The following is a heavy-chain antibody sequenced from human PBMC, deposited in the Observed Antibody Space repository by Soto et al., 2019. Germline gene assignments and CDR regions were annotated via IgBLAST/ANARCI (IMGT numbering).Heavy chain of an antibody. CDR1: GFTFSNAW. D-gene: IGHD4-17*01. CDR3: TGGAHDYYYYGMDV. V-gene: IGHV3-15*07. J-gene: IGHJ6*02. Sequence: GGSLRLSCAASGFTFSNAWMNWVRQAPGKGLEWVGRIKSKTDGGTTDYAAPVKGRFTISRDDSKNTLYLQMNSLKTEDTAVYYCTGGAHDYYYYGMDVWGQGTTVTVSS. CDR2: IKSKTDGGTT.